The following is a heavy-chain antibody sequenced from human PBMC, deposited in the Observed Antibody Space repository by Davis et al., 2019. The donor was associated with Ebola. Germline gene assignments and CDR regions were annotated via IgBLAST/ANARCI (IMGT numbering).Heavy chain of an antibody. CDR3: ARDSRGDAFDI. CDR1: GVTISSYY. J-gene: IGHJ3*02. CDR2: IYYSGST. V-gene: IGHV4-59*01. Sequence: MPSETLSLTCTVSGVTISSYYWRWIRQPPGKGLEWIGYIYYSGSTNYNPSLKSRVTISVDTSKNQFSLKLSSVTAADTAVYYCARDSRGDAFDIWGQGTMVTVSS.